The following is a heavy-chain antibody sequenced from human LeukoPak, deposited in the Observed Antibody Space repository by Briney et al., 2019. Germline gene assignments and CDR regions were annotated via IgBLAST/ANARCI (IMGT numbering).Heavy chain of an antibody. V-gene: IGHV4-34*01. CDR1: GGSFSGYY. Sequence: SETLSLTCAVYGGSFSGYYWSWIRQPPGKGLEWIGEINHSGSTNYNPSLKSRVTISVDTSKNQFSLKLSSVTAADTAVYYCARGISWENYCYYYMDVWGKGTTVTVSS. CDR2: INHSGST. J-gene: IGHJ6*03. D-gene: IGHD1-26*01. CDR3: ARGISWENYCYYYMDV.